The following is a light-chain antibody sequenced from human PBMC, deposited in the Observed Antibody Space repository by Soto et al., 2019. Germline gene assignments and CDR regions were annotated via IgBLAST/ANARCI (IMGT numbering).Light chain of an antibody. CDR1: YTISTR. J-gene: IGKJ5*01. CDR3: QQYNRYSPIT. V-gene: IGKV1-5*02. CDR2: DAT. Sequence: EYSVTILSLSSYTISTRLASYQQKPGKAPKPLIYDATSVETWAPFRFSGSGSGTESTLTISGLQPQNFVTFYSQQYNRYSPITFGKGTDWRL.